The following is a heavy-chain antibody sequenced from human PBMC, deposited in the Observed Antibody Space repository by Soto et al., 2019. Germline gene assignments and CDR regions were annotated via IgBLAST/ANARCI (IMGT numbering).Heavy chain of an antibody. J-gene: IGHJ5*02. CDR1: GYTFTSYA. V-gene: IGHV1-69*04. D-gene: IGHD6-13*01. Sequence: GASVKVSCKASGYTFTSYAMHWVRQAPGQRLEWMGRIIPILGIANYAQKFQGRVTITADKSTSTAYMELSSLRSEDTSAFYFARDPSSSWTPGNWFDPWGQGTLVTVSS. CDR2: IIPILGIA. CDR3: ARDPSSSWTPGNWFDP.